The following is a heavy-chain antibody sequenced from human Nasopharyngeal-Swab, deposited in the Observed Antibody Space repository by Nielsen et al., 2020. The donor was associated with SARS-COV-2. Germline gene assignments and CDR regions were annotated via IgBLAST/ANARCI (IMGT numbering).Heavy chain of an antibody. CDR3: ARGPSSAFDI. CDR2: ISYDGSNK. CDR1: GFTFSSYA. V-gene: IGHV3-30-3*01. Sequence: GGSLRLSCAASGFTFSSYAMHWVRQAPGKGLEWVAVISYDGSNKYYADSVKGRFTISRDNSKNTLYLQMNSLRAEDIAVYYCARGPSSAFDIWGQGTMVTVSS. J-gene: IGHJ3*02.